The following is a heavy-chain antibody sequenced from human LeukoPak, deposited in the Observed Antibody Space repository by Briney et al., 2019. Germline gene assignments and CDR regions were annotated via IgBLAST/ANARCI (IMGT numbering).Heavy chain of an antibody. D-gene: IGHD2-15*01. CDR1: GFTSSSYW. Sequence: GGSLRLSCEVSGFTSSSYWMSWLRQAPGKGLEWVANIKQDGSEKYYVDSVKGRFTISRDNAKNSLYLQMNSLRVEDTAVYYCARKGCGSGGCHDASDAWGQGTMVTVSS. V-gene: IGHV3-7*05. CDR3: ARKGCGSGGCHDASDA. CDR2: IKQDGSEK. J-gene: IGHJ3*01.